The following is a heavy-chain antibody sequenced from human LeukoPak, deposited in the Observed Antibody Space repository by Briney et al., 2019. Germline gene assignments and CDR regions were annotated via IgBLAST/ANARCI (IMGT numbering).Heavy chain of an antibody. CDR2: INSNSGGT. CDR1: GYTFTGYY. CDR3: ARDWNYYGSGRELDY. Sequence: ASVKVSCKASGYTFTGYYMHWVRQAPGQGLEWMGWINSNSGGTYYAQKFQGRVTMTRDTSISTAYMELSRLRSDDTAVYYCARDWNYYGSGRELDYWGQGTLVTVSS. J-gene: IGHJ4*02. V-gene: IGHV1-2*02. D-gene: IGHD3-10*01.